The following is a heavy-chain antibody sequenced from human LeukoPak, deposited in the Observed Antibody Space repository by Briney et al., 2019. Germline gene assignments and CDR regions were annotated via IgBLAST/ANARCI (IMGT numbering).Heavy chain of an antibody. CDR3: ARKLGQLGYNSFDP. J-gene: IGHJ5*02. V-gene: IGHV4-4*07. CDR1: GGSISSYY. D-gene: IGHD6-13*01. CDR2: IYTSGST. Sequence: PSETLSLTCTVSGGSISSYYWSWIRQPAGKGLEWIGRIYTSGSTNYNPSLKSRVTMSVDTSKNQFSLKLSSVTAADTAVYYCARKLGQLGYNSFDPCGQGTLVTVSS.